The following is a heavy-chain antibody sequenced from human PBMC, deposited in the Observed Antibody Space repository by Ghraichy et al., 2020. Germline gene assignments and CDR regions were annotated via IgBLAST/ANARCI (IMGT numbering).Heavy chain of an antibody. CDR3: AHRMPGYIGGWDQGVFDI. D-gene: IGHD6-19*01. CDR2: IYWDDDK. Sequence: SGPTLVKPTQPLTLTCTFSGFSLTTSGVGVGWIRQSPGKALEWLAVIYWDDDKRFNPSLKSRLTIIKDTSNNQVVLTMTNMDPVDTATYYCAHRMPGYIGGWDQGVFDIWGQGTMVTVSS. V-gene: IGHV2-5*02. CDR1: GFSLTTSGVG. J-gene: IGHJ3*02.